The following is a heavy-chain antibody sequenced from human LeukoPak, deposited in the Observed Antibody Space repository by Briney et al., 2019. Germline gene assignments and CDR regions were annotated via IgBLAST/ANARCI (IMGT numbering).Heavy chain of an antibody. D-gene: IGHD3-10*01. CDR1: GFTFSNYW. CDR3: ARDKSYFGSGNYHYFDS. V-gene: IGHV3-74*01. Sequence: TGGSLRLSCAASGFTFSNYWMHWVRQAPGKGLVWVSRISPDGSSTTYADSVKGRFTISRDNAKNTLFLQMNSLRPEDTALYYCARDKSYFGSGNYHYFDSWGQGALVIVSS. J-gene: IGHJ4*02. CDR2: ISPDGSST.